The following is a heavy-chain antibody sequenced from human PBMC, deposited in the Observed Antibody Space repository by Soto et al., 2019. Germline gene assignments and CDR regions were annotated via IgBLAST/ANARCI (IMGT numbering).Heavy chain of an antibody. CDR2: IFYAGNT. CDR1: GGSVSGYF. V-gene: IGHV4-59*02. J-gene: IGHJ6*02. CDR3: TRHAIIPKFQYGLDV. Sequence: SETLSLTCTVSGGSVSGYFWSWIRQPPGKGLEWLGYIFYAGNTMYNPSVKSRVTISVDTSKNQFSLKLNSVTAADTAVYYCTRHAIIPKFQYGLDVWGQGTTVTVSS. D-gene: IGHD2-2*02.